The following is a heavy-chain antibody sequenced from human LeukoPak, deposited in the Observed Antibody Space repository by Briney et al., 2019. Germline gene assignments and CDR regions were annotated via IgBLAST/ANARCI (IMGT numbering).Heavy chain of an antibody. CDR2: TYSDGTT. CDR3: AGDPGLRNGMDA. Sequence: GGSLRLSCAGSRFSVSGNYITWVRQAPGEGLEWVSVTYSDGTTFYADSVKGRFTISRDSSKNTLFIQMNSLRVEDTAVYYCAGDPGLRNGMDAWGQGTTVTVSS. D-gene: IGHD2-8*01. CDR1: RFSVSGNY. J-gene: IGHJ6*02. V-gene: IGHV3-66*02.